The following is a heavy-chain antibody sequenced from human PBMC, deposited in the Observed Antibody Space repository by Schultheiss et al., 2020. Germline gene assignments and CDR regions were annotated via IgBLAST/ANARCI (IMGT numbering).Heavy chain of an antibody. V-gene: IGHV3-23*01. Sequence: GESLKISCAASGFTFSSYAMIWVRQAPGKGLEWVSAISGSGGSTYYADSVKGRFTISRDNSKNTLYLQMNSLRAEDTAVYYCAKPYCSGGSCKGAFDIWGQGTMVTVSS. CDR2: ISGSGGST. CDR1: GFTFSSYA. CDR3: AKPYCSGGSCKGAFDI. D-gene: IGHD2-15*01. J-gene: IGHJ3*02.